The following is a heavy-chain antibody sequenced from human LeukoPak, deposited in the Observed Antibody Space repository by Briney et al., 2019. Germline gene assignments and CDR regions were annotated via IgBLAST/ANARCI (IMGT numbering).Heavy chain of an antibody. CDR1: GFSFSRYG. J-gene: IGHJ4*02. Sequence: GGSLRLFCAASGFSFSRYGMSWVRLAPGKGLEWVSAISSSAAPGITYYADSVKGRFTISRDNSRNTPYLQMNSLRAEDTAVYFCAKLGDKDTSAYGGFFDYWGQGTLVTVSS. D-gene: IGHD3-22*01. CDR3: AKLGDKDTSAYGGFFDY. V-gene: IGHV3-23*01. CDR2: ISSSAAPGIT.